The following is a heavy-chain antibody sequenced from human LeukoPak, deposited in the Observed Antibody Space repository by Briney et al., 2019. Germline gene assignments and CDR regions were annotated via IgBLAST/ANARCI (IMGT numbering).Heavy chain of an antibody. CDR2: INHSGST. D-gene: IGHD3-16*01. CDR1: GESFSGYY. CDR3: ATSGGTLGPTNYFAY. V-gene: IGHV4-34*01. Sequence: PWETLPLTCAVCGESFSGYYWSWIRQPPGKGLEWIGEINHSGSTNYNPSVKSRVTISVDTSKNQFSLKLSSVTAADTAVYYCATSGGTLGPTNYFAYWGQGTLVTVSS. J-gene: IGHJ4*02.